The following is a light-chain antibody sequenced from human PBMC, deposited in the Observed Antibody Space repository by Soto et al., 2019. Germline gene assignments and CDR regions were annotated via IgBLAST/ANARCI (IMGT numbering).Light chain of an antibody. J-gene: IGKJ1*01. Sequence: EILMTQSPSTLSVSPGEGATLSCRARQSVSNNYLAWYQQKPGHAPSLLIYGASNRATGIPDRLSGSGSGTDFTLTISRLEPEDFPVYYCQQYGSSGTFGQGTKVDIK. V-gene: IGKV3-20*01. CDR2: GAS. CDR3: QQYGSSGT. CDR1: QSVSNNY.